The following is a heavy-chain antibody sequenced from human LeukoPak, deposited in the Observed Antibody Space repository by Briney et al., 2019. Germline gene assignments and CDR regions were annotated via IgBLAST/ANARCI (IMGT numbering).Heavy chain of an antibody. J-gene: IGHJ4*02. D-gene: IGHD1-1*01. V-gene: IGHV4-59*12. CDR1: GGSISSYY. CDR3: ARWNHDLAHLDS. CDR2: IYYSGST. Sequence: SETLSLTCTVSGGSISSYYWSWIRQPPGKGLEWIGYIYYSGSTNYNPSLKSRVTISVDTSKNQFSLKLSSVTPEDTAVYYCARWNHDLAHLDSWGQGTLITVSS.